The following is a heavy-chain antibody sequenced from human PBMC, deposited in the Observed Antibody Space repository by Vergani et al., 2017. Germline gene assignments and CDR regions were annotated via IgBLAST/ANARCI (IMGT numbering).Heavy chain of an antibody. J-gene: IGHJ4*02. D-gene: IGHD3-22*01. CDR1: GFTFSSYG. Sequence: QVQLVESGGGVVQPERSLRLSCAASGFTFSSYGMHWVRQAPGKGLEWVAVIWYDGSNKYYADSVKGRFTISRDNSKNTLYLQMNSLRAEDTAVYYCARDIRGYDSSGYYFSNYWGQGTLVTVSS. CDR3: ARDIRGYDSSGYYFSNY. CDR2: IWYDGSNK. V-gene: IGHV3-33*01.